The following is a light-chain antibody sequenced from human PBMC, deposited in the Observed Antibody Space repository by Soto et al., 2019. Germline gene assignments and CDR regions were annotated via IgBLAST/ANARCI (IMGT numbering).Light chain of an antibody. CDR1: QSVSSN. CDR3: QQYNNWPRT. Sequence: EMVMTQSPATLSVSPGERATLSCRASQSVSSNLAWYQQKPGQAPRLLIYGASTRATGIPARFSGSGSGTEFTLTISSLQSEDFAVHYCQQYNNWPRTFGQATKVDNK. J-gene: IGKJ1*01. V-gene: IGKV3-15*01. CDR2: GAS.